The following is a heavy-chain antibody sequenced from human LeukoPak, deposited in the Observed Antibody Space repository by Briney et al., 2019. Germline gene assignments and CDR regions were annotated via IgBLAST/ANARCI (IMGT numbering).Heavy chain of an antibody. CDR1: GYTFTSYG. V-gene: IGHV1-18*01. J-gene: IGHJ4*02. D-gene: IGHD3-10*01. Sequence: GASVRVSCKASGYTFTSYGITWVRQAPGQGLEWMGWISGYNGNTDYAQKLQGRVTMTTDTSTSTAYMELRSLRPDDTAVYYCARWPPVGTFAHYFDYWGQGTLVTVSS. CDR3: ARWPPVGTFAHYFDY. CDR2: ISGYNGNT.